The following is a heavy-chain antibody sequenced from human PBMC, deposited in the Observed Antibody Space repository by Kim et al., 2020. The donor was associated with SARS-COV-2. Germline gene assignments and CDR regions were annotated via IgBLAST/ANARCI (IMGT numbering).Heavy chain of an antibody. CDR2: IYYSGST. D-gene: IGHD3-16*02. V-gene: IGHV4-39*01. J-gene: IGHJ4*02. CDR3: ARRPTNRDRNDYIWGSYRPNLYYFDY. Sequence: SETLSLTCTVSGGSISSSSYYWGWIRQPPGKGLEWIGSIYYSGSTYYNPSLKSRVTISVDTSKNQFSLKLSSVTAADTAVYYCARRPTNRDRNDYIWGSYRPNLYYFDYWGQGTLVTVSS. CDR1: GGSISSSSYY.